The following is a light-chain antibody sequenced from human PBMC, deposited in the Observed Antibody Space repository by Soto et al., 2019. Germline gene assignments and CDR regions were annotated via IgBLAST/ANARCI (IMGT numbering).Light chain of an antibody. Sequence: IVLAQSPGTLSLSPGERATLSCRASQSISSSYLAWYQQKPGQAPRLLIYGASNRATGIPARFSGSGSGTEFTLTISSLQSEDFAVYYCQQYNNWPYTFGQGTKVDIK. CDR1: QSISSSY. CDR3: QQYNNWPYT. J-gene: IGKJ2*01. V-gene: IGKV3-15*01. CDR2: GAS.